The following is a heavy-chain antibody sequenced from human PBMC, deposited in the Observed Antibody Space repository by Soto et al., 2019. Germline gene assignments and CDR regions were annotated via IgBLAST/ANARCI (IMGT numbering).Heavy chain of an antibody. CDR1: GFTFSIYA. J-gene: IGHJ6*02. CDR2: ISYDGSNE. V-gene: IGHV3-30-3*01. Sequence: GGSLRLSCAASGFTFSIYALHWVCQAPGRGLEWVALISYDGSNEYYVDSVKGRFTISRDNSKHTLCLQMNSLRPEDTAVYYCARDLSDSSTWYDDYYYYYGLDVWGQGTTVTVSS. D-gene: IGHD6-13*01. CDR3: ARDLSDSSTWYDDYYYYYGLDV.